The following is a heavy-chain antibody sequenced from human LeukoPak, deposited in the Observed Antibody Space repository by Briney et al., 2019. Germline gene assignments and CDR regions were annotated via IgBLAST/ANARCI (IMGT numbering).Heavy chain of an antibody. J-gene: IGHJ4*02. CDR1: GYSFTMFG. V-gene: IGHV1-18*01. CDR2: ISAYNGNT. Sequence: ASVKVSCKASGYSFTMFGISWVRQAPGQGLEWMGWISAYNGNTNYAQKLQGRVTMTTDTSTSTAYMELRSLRSDDTAVYYCARKGLLPSPFDYWGQGTLVTVSS. CDR3: ARKGLLPSPFDY. D-gene: IGHD3-22*01.